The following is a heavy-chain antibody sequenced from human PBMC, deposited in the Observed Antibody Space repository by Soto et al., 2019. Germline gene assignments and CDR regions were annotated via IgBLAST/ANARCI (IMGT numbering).Heavy chain of an antibody. D-gene: IGHD3-10*01. CDR3: ARGRGSVKFRGYYMDV. V-gene: IGHV4-34*01. Sequence: ASETLSLTCAVYGGSFSGYYWSWIRQPPGKGLEWIGEINHSGSTNYNPSLKSRVTISVDTSKNQFSLKLSSVTAADTAVYYCARGRGSVKFRGYYMDVWGKGTAVTVSS. CDR2: INHSGST. CDR1: GGSFSGYY. J-gene: IGHJ6*03.